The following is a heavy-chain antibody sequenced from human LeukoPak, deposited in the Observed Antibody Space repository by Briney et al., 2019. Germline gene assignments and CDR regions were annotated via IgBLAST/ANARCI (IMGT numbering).Heavy chain of an antibody. CDR2: IVVGSGNT. V-gene: IGHV1-58*02. J-gene: IGHJ4*02. D-gene: IGHD3-3*01. CDR3: AAASFEREWLLQC. CDR1: GFTFTSSA. Sequence: SVKVSCKASGFTFTSSAMQWVRQARGQRLEWIGWIVVGSGNTNYAQKFQERVTITRDMSTSTAYMELSSLRSEDTAVYYCAAASFEREWLLQCWGQGTLVTVSS.